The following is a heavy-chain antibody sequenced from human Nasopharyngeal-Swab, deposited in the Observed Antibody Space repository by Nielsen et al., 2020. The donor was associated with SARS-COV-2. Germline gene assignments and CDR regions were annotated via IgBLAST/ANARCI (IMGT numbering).Heavy chain of an antibody. CDR1: GFTFSSYG. V-gene: IGHV3-30*18. J-gene: IGHJ4*02. Sequence: GGSLRLSCAVSGFTFSSYGMHWVRQAPGKGLEWVAVISYDGSNKYYADSVKGRFTISRDNSKNTLYLQMNSLRAEDTAVYYCAKDLAKYSGSYFDYWGQGTLVTVSS. CDR2: ISYDGSNK. CDR3: AKDLAKYSGSYFDY. D-gene: IGHD1-26*01.